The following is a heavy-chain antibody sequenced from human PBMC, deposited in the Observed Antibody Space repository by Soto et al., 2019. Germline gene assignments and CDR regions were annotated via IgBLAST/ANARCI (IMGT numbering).Heavy chain of an antibody. CDR3: ATHDMLRGDYYYYGMAV. D-gene: IGHD3-10*01. Sequence: PSETLSLTCTVSGGSMRSSSYYWGWIRQPPGKGLEWIGYIYYSGSTHYSPSLKSRVTISVDTSKNQFSLKLTSVTAADTAVYYCATHDMLRGDYYYYGMAVWGQGTTVTVSS. V-gene: IGHV4-39*01. CDR1: GGSMRSSSYY. J-gene: IGHJ6*02. CDR2: IYYSGST.